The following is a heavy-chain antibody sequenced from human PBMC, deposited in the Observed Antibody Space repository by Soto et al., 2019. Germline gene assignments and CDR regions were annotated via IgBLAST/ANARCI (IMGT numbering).Heavy chain of an antibody. CDR2: IYQSGST. D-gene: IGHD3-16*02. CDR1: GYSISIGNY. CDR3: ARGSSRVMYYDYVWGSYRPYYFDF. Sequence: SSETLSLTCPVSGYSISIGNYWGWIRQPPGKRLEWIGSIYQSGSTYYNPSLRSRATISVDTSKNQFSLKLSSVTAADTAVYYCARGSSRVMYYDYVWGSYRPYYFDFWGRGTLVTVSS. J-gene: IGHJ4*02. V-gene: IGHV4-38-2*02.